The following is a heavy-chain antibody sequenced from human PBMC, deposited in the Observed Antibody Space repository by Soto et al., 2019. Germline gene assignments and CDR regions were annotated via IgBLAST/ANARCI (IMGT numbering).Heavy chain of an antibody. V-gene: IGHV5-10-1*01. CDR3: ARGGYYYDSSGYYSYYFDY. CDR2: IDPSDSYT. Sequence: GESLKISCKGSGYSFTSYWISWVRQMPVKGLEWMGRIDPSDSYTNYSPSFQGHVTISADKSISTAYLQWSSLKASDTAMYYCARGGYYYDSSGYYSYYFDYWGQGTLVTVYS. J-gene: IGHJ4*02. D-gene: IGHD3-22*01. CDR1: GYSFTSYW.